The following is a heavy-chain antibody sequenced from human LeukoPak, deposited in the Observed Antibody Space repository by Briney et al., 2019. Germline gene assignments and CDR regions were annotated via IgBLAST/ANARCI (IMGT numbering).Heavy chain of an antibody. Sequence: ASVKVSCKASGYTFTGYYMHWVRQAPGQGLEWMGWINPNSGGTNYAQKFQGRVTMTRDTSISTAYMELSSLTFDDTAVYYCGRGTIAVVAADLRTDQWGQGTLVIVSS. CDR1: GYTFTGYY. V-gene: IGHV1-2*02. CDR3: GRGTIAVVAADLRTDQ. D-gene: IGHD2-15*01. CDR2: INPNSGGT. J-gene: IGHJ4*02.